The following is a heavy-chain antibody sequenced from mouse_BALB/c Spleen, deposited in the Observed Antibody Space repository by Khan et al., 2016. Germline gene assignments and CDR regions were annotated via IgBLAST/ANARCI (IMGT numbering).Heavy chain of an antibody. CDR1: GFDFSRYW. Sequence: EVKLLESGGGLVQPGGSLKLSCAASGFDFSRYWMSWVRQAPGKGLEWIGEINPDSSTINYTPSLKDKFIISRDNAKNTLYLQMSKVRSEDTALYYCERQEYYYGSRYSVAYWGQGTVATVSA. J-gene: IGHJ3*01. CDR2: INPDSSTI. V-gene: IGHV4-1*02. D-gene: IGHD1-1*01. CDR3: ERQEYYYGSRYSVAY.